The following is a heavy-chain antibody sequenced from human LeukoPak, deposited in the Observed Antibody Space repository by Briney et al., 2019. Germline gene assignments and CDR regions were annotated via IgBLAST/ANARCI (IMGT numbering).Heavy chain of an antibody. D-gene: IGHD6-13*01. CDR2: INPSGGST. J-gene: IGHJ4*02. CDR3: ARALKNMYSSSWYYFDY. CDR1: GYTFTSYY. Sequence: ASVKVSCKASGYTFTSYYMHWVRQAPGQGLEWMGIINPSGGSTSYAQKLQGRVTMTTDTSTSTAYMELRSLRSDDTAVYYCARALKNMYSSSWYYFDYWGQGTLVTVSS. V-gene: IGHV1-46*01.